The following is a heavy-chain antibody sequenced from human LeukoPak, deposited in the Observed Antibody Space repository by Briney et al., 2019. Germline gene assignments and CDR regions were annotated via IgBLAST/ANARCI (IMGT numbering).Heavy chain of an antibody. V-gene: IGHV4-59*08. Sequence: SETLSLTCTVSGASIRSHYWSWIRQPPGKGLEWIGYIYYSGSTNYNPSLKSRVTISVDTSKNQFSLKLSSVTAADTAVYYCARLGWDSSGWDPYDYWGQGTLVTVSS. CDR3: ARLGWDSSGWDPYDY. CDR1: GASIRSHY. CDR2: IYYSGST. J-gene: IGHJ4*02. D-gene: IGHD6-19*01.